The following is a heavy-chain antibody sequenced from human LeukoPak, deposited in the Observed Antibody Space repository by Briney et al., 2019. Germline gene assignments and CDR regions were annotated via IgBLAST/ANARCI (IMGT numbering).Heavy chain of an antibody. Sequence: GGSLRLSCAASGFTFSSYWMSWVRQAPGKGLEWVAVIWYDGSNKYYADSVKGRFTISRDNSKNTLYLQMNSLRAEDTAVYYCARDQLARPRLYDSSGAFDYWGQGTLVTVSS. J-gene: IGHJ4*02. V-gene: IGHV3-33*08. D-gene: IGHD3-22*01. CDR3: ARDQLARPRLYDSSGAFDY. CDR1: GFTFSSYW. CDR2: IWYDGSNK.